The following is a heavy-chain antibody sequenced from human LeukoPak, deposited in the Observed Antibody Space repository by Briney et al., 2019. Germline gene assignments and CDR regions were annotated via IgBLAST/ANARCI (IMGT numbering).Heavy chain of an antibody. J-gene: IGHJ4*02. D-gene: IGHD1-26*01. CDR2: ISSSGKA. Sequence: PSETLSLTCAVSGGSITTTDFDWAWIPQPPGRGFEWFATISSSGKAYYYPSLMSRVTISVDTSKNQFSLDVTSVTAADTGLFYCARFKGGTGFDYWGRGILVIVS. CDR1: GGSITTTDFD. V-gene: IGHV4-39*01. CDR3: ARFKGGTGFDY.